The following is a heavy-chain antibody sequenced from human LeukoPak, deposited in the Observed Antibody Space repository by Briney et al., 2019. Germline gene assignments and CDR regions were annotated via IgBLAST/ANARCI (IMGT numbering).Heavy chain of an antibody. D-gene: IGHD2-2*01. CDR1: GFTFSSYS. Sequence: GGSLRLSRAASGFTFSSYSMNWVRQAPGKGLEWVSSISSSSSYIYYADSVKGRFTISRDNAKNSLYLQMNSLRAEDTAVYYCARGSSTIPFDPWGQGTLVTVSS. CDR2: ISSSSSYI. V-gene: IGHV3-21*01. CDR3: ARGSSTIPFDP. J-gene: IGHJ5*02.